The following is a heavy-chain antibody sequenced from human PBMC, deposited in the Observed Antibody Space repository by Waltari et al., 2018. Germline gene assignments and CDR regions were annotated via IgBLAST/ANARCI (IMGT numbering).Heavy chain of an antibody. J-gene: IGHJ4*02. CDR1: GFPSISLG. V-gene: IGHV3-30*18. CDR3: AKGATVTYADY. Sequence: VQLVESGVGVVQPGSSRSPSCPASGFPSISLGRHWFRQAPGKGLEWVAVIWYDGSNKYYADSVKGRFTISRDNSKNTLYLQMNSLRAEDTAMYYCAKGATVTYADYWGQGTLVTVSS. D-gene: IGHD4-17*01. CDR2: IWYDGSNK.